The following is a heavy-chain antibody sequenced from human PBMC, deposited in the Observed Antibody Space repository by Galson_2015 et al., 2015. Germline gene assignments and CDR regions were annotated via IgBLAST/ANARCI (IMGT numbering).Heavy chain of an antibody. D-gene: IGHD4/OR15-4a*01. V-gene: IGHV3-23*01. CDR3: AKATMVKYYYGMDV. J-gene: IGHJ6*02. Sequence: SLRLSCAASGFTFSSYAMSWVRQAPGKGLEWVSTISGSGGSTYYADSVKGRFTISRDNSKNTLYLQMNSLRAEDTAVYYCAKATMVKYYYGMDVWGQGTTVTVSS. CDR2: ISGSGGST. CDR1: GFTFSSYA.